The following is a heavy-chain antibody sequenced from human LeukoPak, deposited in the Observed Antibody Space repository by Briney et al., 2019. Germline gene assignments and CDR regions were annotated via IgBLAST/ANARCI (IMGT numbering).Heavy chain of an antibody. CDR1: GFTFRSYW. J-gene: IGHJ4*02. V-gene: IGHV3-7*01. CDR3: ARRQRGFWSGYYLGY. Sequence: GGSLRLSCAASGFTFRSYWMTWVRQAPGKGLEWVANIKQDGSEKHYVDSVKGRFTISRDNAKNSLYLQMNSLRAEDTAVYYCARRQRGFWSGYYLGYWGQGTLVTVSS. CDR2: IKQDGSEK. D-gene: IGHD3-3*01.